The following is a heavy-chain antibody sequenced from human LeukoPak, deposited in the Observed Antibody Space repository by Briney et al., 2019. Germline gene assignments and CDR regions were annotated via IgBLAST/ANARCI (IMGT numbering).Heavy chain of an antibody. D-gene: IGHD2-15*01. CDR1: GGSISSGGYS. J-gene: IGHJ3*02. CDR2: IYHSGST. V-gene: IGHV4-30-2*01. CDR3: ASWSDPWSYAFDI. Sequence: SSETLSLTCAVSGGSISSGGYSWSWIRQPPGKGLEWIGYIYHSGSTYYNPSLKSRVTISVDRSKNQFSLKLSSVTAADTAVYYCASWSDPWSYAFDIWGQGTMVTVSS.